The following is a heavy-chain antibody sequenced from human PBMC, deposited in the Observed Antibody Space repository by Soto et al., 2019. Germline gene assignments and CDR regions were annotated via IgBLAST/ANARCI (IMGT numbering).Heavy chain of an antibody. CDR3: ARVLNRDSHVDP. CDR2: IYYSGST. Sequence: SETLSLTCTVSGGSISSGGYYWSWIRQHPGKGLEWIGYIYYSGSTYYNPSLKSRVTISVDTSKNQFSLKLSSVTAADTAVYYCARVLNRDSHVDPWGQGTLVTVSS. J-gene: IGHJ5*02. CDR1: GGSISSGGYY. V-gene: IGHV4-31*03. D-gene: IGHD5-18*01.